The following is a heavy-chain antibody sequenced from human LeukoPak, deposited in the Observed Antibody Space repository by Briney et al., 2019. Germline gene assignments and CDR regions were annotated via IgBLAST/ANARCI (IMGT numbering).Heavy chain of an antibody. CDR3: ATSFYDSSGYKSWFDP. CDR2: FDPEDGET. CDR1: GCTLTELS. D-gene: IGHD3-22*01. V-gene: IGHV1-24*01. Sequence: ASVKVSCKVSGCTLTELSMHWVRQAPGKGLEWMGGFDPEDGETIYAQKFQGRVTMTEDTSTDTAYMELSSLRSEDTAVYYCATSFYDSSGYKSWFDPWGQGTLVTVSS. J-gene: IGHJ5*02.